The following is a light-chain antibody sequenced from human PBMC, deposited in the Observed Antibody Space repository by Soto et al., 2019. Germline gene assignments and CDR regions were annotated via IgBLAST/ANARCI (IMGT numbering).Light chain of an antibody. CDR1: SGHSSYA. CDR3: QTWDTGIRVV. CDR2: LNSDGSH. V-gene: IGLV4-69*01. Sequence: QSVLTQSPSASASLGASVKLTCTLSSGHSSYAIAWHQQRPEKGPRYLMKLNSDGSHSKGDGIPDRFSGSSSGAERYLTISSLQSEDETDYYCQTWDTGIRVVFGGGTKLTVL. J-gene: IGLJ2*01.